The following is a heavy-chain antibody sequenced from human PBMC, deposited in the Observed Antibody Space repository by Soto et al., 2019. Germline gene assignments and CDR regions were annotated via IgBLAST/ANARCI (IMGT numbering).Heavy chain of an antibody. V-gene: IGHV3-23*01. CDR1: GFTFSSYV. Sequence: EVQLLESGGGLVQPGGSLRLSCAASGFTFSSYVMSWVRQAPGKGLEWVSAISGSGGSTYYADSVKGRFTISRDNSKNTLYLQMNSLRAEDTAVYYCAKDQWVTVVATRIDYWGQGTLVTVSS. CDR3: AKDQWVTVVATRIDY. D-gene: IGHD5-12*01. J-gene: IGHJ4*02. CDR2: ISGSGGST.